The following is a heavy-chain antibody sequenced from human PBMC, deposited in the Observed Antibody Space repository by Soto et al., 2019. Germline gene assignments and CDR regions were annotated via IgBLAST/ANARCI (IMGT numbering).Heavy chain of an antibody. D-gene: IGHD6-13*01. CDR1: GGTFSSYR. J-gene: IGHJ4*02. CDR3: ARDSVAKLSSS. V-gene: IGHV1-69*01. Sequence: QVQLVQSGAEVKKPGSSVKVSCKASGGTFSSYRINWVRQAPGQGLEWVGGIVPIYRTADYAQKFQGRVTITADEYARSAYRALRSLKSQYTAVYDGARDSVAKLSSSGGQGTLVTFPS. CDR2: IVPIYRTA.